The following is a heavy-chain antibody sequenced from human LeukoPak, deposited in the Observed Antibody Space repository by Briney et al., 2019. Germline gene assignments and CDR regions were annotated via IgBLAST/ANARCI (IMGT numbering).Heavy chain of an antibody. Sequence: PGGSLRLSCATSGFTFSSYAMSWVRQAPGKGLEWVSGISGSGGITYYADSVKGRFTVSRDISKNTLYLQMNSLRAEDTALYYCAKANGYGGNSIDAFDIWGQGTMVTVSS. J-gene: IGHJ3*02. CDR3: AKANGYGGNSIDAFDI. CDR2: ISGSGGIT. V-gene: IGHV3-23*01. CDR1: GFTFSSYA. D-gene: IGHD4-23*01.